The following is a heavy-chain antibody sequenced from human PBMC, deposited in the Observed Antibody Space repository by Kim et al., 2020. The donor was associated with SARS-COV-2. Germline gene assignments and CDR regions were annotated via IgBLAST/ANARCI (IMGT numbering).Heavy chain of an antibody. Sequence: SETLSLTCTVSGGSISSYYWSWIRQPPGKGLEWIGYIYYSGSTNYNPSLKSRVTISVDTSKNQFSPKLSSVTAADTAVYYCAAHQQWLVPFDYWGQGTLVTVSS. J-gene: IGHJ4*02. V-gene: IGHV4-59*08. CDR1: GGSISSYY. CDR2: IYYSGST. D-gene: IGHD6-19*01. CDR3: AAHQQWLVPFDY.